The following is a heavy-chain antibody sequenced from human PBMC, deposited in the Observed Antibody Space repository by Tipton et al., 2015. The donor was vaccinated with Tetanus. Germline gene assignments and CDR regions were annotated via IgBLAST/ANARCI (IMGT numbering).Heavy chain of an antibody. CDR3: ARGGNTAMGYYYYYGMDV. V-gene: IGHV3-30*04. J-gene: IGHJ6*02. CDR1: GFTFSSYA. Sequence: SLRLSCAASGFTFSSYAMHWVRQAPGKGLEWVAVISYDGSNKYYADSVKGRFTISRDSSKNTLYLQMNSLRAEDTAVYYCARGGNTAMGYYYYYGMDVWGQGTTVTVSS. CDR2: ISYDGSNK. D-gene: IGHD5-18*01.